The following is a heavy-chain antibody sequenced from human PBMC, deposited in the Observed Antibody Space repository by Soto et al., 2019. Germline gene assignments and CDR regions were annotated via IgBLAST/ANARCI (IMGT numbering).Heavy chain of an antibody. Sequence: GPSVKVSCKASVGTFSSYTISWVRQAPGQGLEWMGRIIPILGIANYAQKFQGRVTITADKSTSTAYMELSSLRSEDTAVYYCAREGRYCSGGSCYSYYYYYMDVWGKGTTVTVSS. J-gene: IGHJ6*03. CDR3: AREGRYCSGGSCYSYYYYYMDV. CDR2: IIPILGIA. CDR1: VGTFSSYT. D-gene: IGHD2-15*01. V-gene: IGHV1-69*04.